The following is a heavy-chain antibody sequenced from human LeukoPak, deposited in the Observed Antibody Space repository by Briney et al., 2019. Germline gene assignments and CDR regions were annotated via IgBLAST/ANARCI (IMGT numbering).Heavy chain of an antibody. V-gene: IGHV4-31*03. CDR3: AGPAGSLGY. J-gene: IGHJ4*02. CDR2: IYYSGST. CDR1: GGSISSGGYY. Sequence: PSETLSLTCTVSGGSISSGGYYWSWIRQHPGKGLEGIGYIYYSGSTYYNPSLKSRVTISVDTYKNQFSLKLSSVTAADTAVYYCAGPAGSLGYWGQGTLVTVSS. D-gene: IGHD6-13*01.